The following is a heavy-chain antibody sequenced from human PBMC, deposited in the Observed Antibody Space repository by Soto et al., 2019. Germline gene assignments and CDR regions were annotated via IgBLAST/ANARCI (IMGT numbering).Heavy chain of an antibody. J-gene: IGHJ4*02. CDR3: ARGRGSTGYLGREHYFDY. CDR1: GFSVPDNY. D-gene: IGHD2-2*01. CDR2: IDIGGNT. Sequence: EVQVVESGGDLVQPGGSLRLSCAASGFSVPDNYMNWVRQAPGKGLEWVSIIDIGGNTYYADSLKDRFTISRDNSRNTLYLHMDSLRAEDTAVYYCARGRGSTGYLGREHYFDYWGQGTLVTVSP. V-gene: IGHV3-66*01.